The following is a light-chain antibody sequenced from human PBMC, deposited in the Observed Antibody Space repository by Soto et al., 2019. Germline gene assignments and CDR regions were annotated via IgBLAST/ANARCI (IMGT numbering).Light chain of an antibody. J-gene: IGKJ1*01. CDR3: QQYHSPVT. CDR2: KAS. CDR1: PGISTW. V-gene: IGKV1-5*03. Sequence: DIQMTQSPSTLSASVADRVTITCRASPGISTWLAWYQQKPGKAPKLLISKASPLQSGVPSRLCGSGSGTVFTLTISSPQPDDCATYYCQQYHSPVTFGQGTKVDNK.